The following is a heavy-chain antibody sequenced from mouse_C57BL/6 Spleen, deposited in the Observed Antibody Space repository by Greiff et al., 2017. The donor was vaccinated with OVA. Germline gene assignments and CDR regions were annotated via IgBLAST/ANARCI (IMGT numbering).Heavy chain of an antibody. Sequence: EVTLVESGGGLVKPGGSLKLSCAASGFTFSDYGMHWVRQAPEKGLEWVAYISSGSSTIYYADTVKGRFTISRDNAKNTLFLQMTSLRSEDTAMYYCARRDYSNYGGYFDVWGTGTTVTVSS. CDR3: ARRDYSNYGGYFDV. CDR2: ISSGSSTI. CDR1: GFTFSDYG. D-gene: IGHD2-5*01. J-gene: IGHJ1*03. V-gene: IGHV5-17*01.